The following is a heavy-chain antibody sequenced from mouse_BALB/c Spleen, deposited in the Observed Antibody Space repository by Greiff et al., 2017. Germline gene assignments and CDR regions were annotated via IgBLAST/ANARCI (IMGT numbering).Heavy chain of an antibody. V-gene: IGHV14-3*02. J-gene: IGHJ4*01. CDR3: ARGEYGGAMDY. CDR1: GFNIKDTY. CDR2: IDPANGNT. Sequence: VQLQQSGAELVKPGASVKLSCTASGFNIKDTYMHWVKQRPEQGLEWIGRIDPANGNTKYDPKFQGKATITADTSSNTAYLQLSSLTSEDTAVYYCARGEYGGAMDYWGQGTSVTVSS. D-gene: IGHD2-13*01.